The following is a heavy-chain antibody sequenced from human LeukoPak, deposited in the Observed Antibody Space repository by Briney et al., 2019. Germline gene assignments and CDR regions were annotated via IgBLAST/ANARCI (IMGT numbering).Heavy chain of an antibody. Sequence: PSETLSLTCTVSGGSISIYYWSWIRQPPGKGLEWIGNIYCSGSTNYKPSLKGRVTISLNTSKNQFSLKLSSVTAADTAVYYCAREAHSRHGGYGHYFDYWGQGSLVTVSS. V-gene: IGHV4-59*01. CDR2: IYCSGST. CDR3: AREAHSRHGGYGHYFDY. CDR1: GGSISIYY. J-gene: IGHJ4*02. D-gene: IGHD5-12*01.